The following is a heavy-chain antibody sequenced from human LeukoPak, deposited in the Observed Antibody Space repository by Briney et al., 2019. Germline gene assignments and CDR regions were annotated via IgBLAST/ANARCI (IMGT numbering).Heavy chain of an antibody. J-gene: IGHJ6*03. CDR1: GFTVSSNY. CDR3: ARGTDSYYYYMDV. CDR2: IYGGGST. Sequence: SGGSLRLSCAASGFTVSSNYMSWVRQAPGKGLEWVSVIYGGGSTYYADSVRGRFTISRDNSKNTLFLQMNSLRAEDTAVYYCARGTDSYYYYMDVWGRGTTVTVSS. D-gene: IGHD2-8*02. V-gene: IGHV3-53*01.